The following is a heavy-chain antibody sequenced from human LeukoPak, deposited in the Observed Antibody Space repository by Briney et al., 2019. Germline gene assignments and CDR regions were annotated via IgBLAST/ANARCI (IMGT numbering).Heavy chain of an antibody. CDR2: VFHSGST. CDR3: ARPLESGSPKAFDI. J-gene: IGHJ3*02. D-gene: IGHD1-26*01. Sequence: PSETLSLTCTVSGGSLSNGGYYWGWVRQPPGRGREWLGYVFHSGSTYYNPSLTSRVTMSVDRSKNQFSLTLTSVTAADTAVYYCARPLESGSPKAFDIWGQGTMVTVSS. CDR1: GGSLSNGGYY. V-gene: IGHV4-30-2*01.